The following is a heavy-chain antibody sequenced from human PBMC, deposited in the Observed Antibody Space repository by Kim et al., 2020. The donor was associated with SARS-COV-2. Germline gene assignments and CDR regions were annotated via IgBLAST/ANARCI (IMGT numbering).Heavy chain of an antibody. CDR2: INPNSGGT. J-gene: IGHJ6*03. D-gene: IGHD1-1*01. CDR1: GYTFTGYY. Sequence: ASVKVSCKASGYTFTGYYMHWVRQAPGQGLEWMGWINPNSGGTNYAQKFQGRVTMTRDTSISTAYMELSRLRSDDTAVYYCVRSPMLLQPDYYYYYMDVWGKGTTVTVSS. CDR3: VRSPMLLQPDYYYYYMDV. V-gene: IGHV1-2*02.